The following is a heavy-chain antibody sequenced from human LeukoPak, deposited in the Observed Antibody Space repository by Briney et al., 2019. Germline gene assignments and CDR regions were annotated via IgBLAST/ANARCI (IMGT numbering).Heavy chain of an antibody. J-gene: IGHJ4*02. V-gene: IGHV4-34*01. CDR2: INHSGST. CDR3: ARIGYGSGWYAANFDY. CDR1: GGSFSGYY. Sequence: SETLSLTCAVYGGSFSGYYWSWIRQPPGKGLEWIGEINHSGSTNYNPSLKSRVTISVDTSKNQFSLKLSSVTAADTAVYYCARIGYGSGWYAANFDYWGQGTLVTVSS. D-gene: IGHD6-19*01.